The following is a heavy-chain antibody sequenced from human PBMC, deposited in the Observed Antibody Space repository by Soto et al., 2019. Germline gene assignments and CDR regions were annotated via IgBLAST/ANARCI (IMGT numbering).Heavy chain of an antibody. CDR3: AKNYFFDS. CDR2: IGVSSDA. V-gene: IGHV3-23*01. CDR1: GFTFSSYA. J-gene: IGHJ4*02. Sequence: GGSLRLSCAASGFTFSSYAMSWARQAPGKGLEWVSSIGVSSDAYYADSVKGRFTISRDNSRNTLYLQMNSLRAEDTALYYCAKNYFFDSWGQGTLVTGSS.